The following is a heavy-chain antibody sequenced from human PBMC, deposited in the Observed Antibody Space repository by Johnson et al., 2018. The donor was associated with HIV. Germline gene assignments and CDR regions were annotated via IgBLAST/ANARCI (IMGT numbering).Heavy chain of an antibody. Sequence: EVQLLESGGGVVRPGGSLRLSCAASGFTFDDYGMSWVRQAPGKGLEWVSGINWNVGSTGYADSVKGRFTISRDYAKNSLYLRMNSLRAEDTALYYCARGQGYYYDSSGPTLNAFDIWGQGTMVTVSS. CDR3: ARGQGYYYDSSGPTLNAFDI. CDR2: INWNVGST. V-gene: IGHV3-20*04. CDR1: GFTFDDYG. J-gene: IGHJ3*02. D-gene: IGHD3-22*01.